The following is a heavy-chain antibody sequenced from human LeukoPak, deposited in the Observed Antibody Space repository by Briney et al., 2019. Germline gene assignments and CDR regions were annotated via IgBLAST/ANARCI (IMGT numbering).Heavy chain of an antibody. J-gene: IGHJ5*02. Sequence: SETLSLTRAVSGGSFSGYYWSWIRQPPGKGLEWIGEINHSGSTNYNPSLKSRVTISVDTSKNQFSLKLSSVTAADTAVYYCARGRRLGGWFDPWGQGTLVTVSS. CDR1: GGSFSGYY. CDR3: ARGRRLGGWFDP. CDR2: INHSGST. V-gene: IGHV4-34*01. D-gene: IGHD1-26*01.